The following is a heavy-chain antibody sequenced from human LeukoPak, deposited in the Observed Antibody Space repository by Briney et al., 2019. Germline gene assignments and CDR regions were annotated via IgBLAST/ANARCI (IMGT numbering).Heavy chain of an antibody. CDR2: IYYSGST. CDR1: GGSISSSSYY. Sequence: NASETLSLTCTVSGGSISSSSYYWGWIRQPPGKGLEWIGSIYYSGSTYYNPFLKSRVTISVDTSKNQFSLKLSSVTAADTAVYYCARISPRIAAAGWVFDYWGQGTLVTVSS. J-gene: IGHJ4*02. D-gene: IGHD6-13*01. CDR3: ARISPRIAAAGWVFDY. V-gene: IGHV4-39*01.